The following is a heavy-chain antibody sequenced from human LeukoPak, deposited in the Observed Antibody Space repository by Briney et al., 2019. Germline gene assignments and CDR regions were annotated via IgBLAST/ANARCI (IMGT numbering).Heavy chain of an antibody. D-gene: IGHD3-3*01. CDR3: ARDVGMAFWFDP. J-gene: IGHJ5*02. Sequence: SETLSLTCTVSGGSISSYYWSWIRQPPGKGLEWIGYIYYSGSTNYNPSLKSRVTMSVDTSKNQFSLKLSSVTATDTAVYYCARDVGMAFWFDPWGQGTLVTVSS. V-gene: IGHV4-59*12. CDR2: IYYSGST. CDR1: GGSISSYY.